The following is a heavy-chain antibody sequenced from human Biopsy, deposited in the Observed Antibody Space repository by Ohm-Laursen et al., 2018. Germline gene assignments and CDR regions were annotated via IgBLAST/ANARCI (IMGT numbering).Heavy chain of an antibody. CDR2: NIPILGTG. CDR1: TGTFNSYG. J-gene: IGHJ1*01. Sequence: ASVKVSCKAPTGTFNSYGIIWVRQAPGPGLEWLGGNIPILGTGNYAQKFQDRVTVAADTSPSTATMELRSLRSDDTAVYYCATKLTGYFHHWGQGTLVTVSS. CDR3: ATKLTGYFHH. V-gene: IGHV1-69*06. D-gene: IGHD3-9*01.